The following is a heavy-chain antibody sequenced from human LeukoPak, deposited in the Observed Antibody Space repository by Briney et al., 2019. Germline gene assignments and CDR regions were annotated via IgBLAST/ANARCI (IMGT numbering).Heavy chain of an antibody. CDR2: IYTSGST. J-gene: IGHJ6*03. Sequence: SETLSLTCAVSGGSINNYYWSWIRQPAGKGLEWIGRIYTSGSTNYNPSLKSRVTISVDTSKNQFSLKLSSVTAADTAVYYCARDREVVTQEYYYYYYMDVWGKGTTVTISS. CDR3: ARDREVVTQEYYYYYYMDV. V-gene: IGHV4-4*07. CDR1: GGSINNYY. D-gene: IGHD4-23*01.